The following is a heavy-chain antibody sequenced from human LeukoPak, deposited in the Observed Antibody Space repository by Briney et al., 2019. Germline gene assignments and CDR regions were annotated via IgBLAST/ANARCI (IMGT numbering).Heavy chain of an antibody. V-gene: IGHV3-53*01. CDR1: GFTVSSNY. Sequence: GGSLRLSCAASGFTVSSNYINWVRQAPGKGLEWVSVIYSGGSTYYADSVKGRFTTSRDNSKNTLYLQMNSLRAEDTAVYYCAREGTDDYGDYKRPGAFDIWGQGTMVTVSS. J-gene: IGHJ3*02. D-gene: IGHD4-17*01. CDR2: IYSGGST. CDR3: AREGTDDYGDYKRPGAFDI.